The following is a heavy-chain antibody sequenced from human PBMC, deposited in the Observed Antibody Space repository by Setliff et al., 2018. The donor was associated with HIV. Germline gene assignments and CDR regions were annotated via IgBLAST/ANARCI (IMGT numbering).Heavy chain of an antibody. CDR1: GYSFTSYW. J-gene: IGHJ2*01. CDR2: IYPGDSET. D-gene: IGHD1-1*01. CDR3: ARCGRLSLDGRSRWYFDL. V-gene: IGHV5-51*01. Sequence: GESLKISCKGSGYSFTSYWIGWVRQMPGKGLEWMGIIYPGDSETRYSPSFQGQVTISADKSISTAYLQWSSLKASDTAMYYCARCGRLSLDGRSRWYFDLWGRGTLVTVSS.